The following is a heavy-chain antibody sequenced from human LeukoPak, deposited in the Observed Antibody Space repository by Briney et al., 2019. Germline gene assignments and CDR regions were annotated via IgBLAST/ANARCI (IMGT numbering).Heavy chain of an antibody. V-gene: IGHV3-23*01. D-gene: IGHD2-21*02. CDR3: AKDLAAGIVVVTAGFDY. CDR2: ISGSGGST. Sequence: GGSLRLSCAASGFTFSSYAMSWVRQAPGKGLEWVSAISGSGGSTYYADSVKGRFTISRDNSKNTLYLQMNSLRAEDTAVYYFAKDLAAGIVVVTAGFDYWGQGTLVTVSS. J-gene: IGHJ4*02. CDR1: GFTFSSYA.